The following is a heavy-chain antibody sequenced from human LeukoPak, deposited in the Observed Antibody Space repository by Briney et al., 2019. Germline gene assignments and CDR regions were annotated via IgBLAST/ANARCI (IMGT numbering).Heavy chain of an antibody. CDR1: GGSFSGYY. CDR2: INHSGST. Sequence: SETLSLTCAVYGGSFSGYYWSWIRQPPGKGLEWIGEINHSGSTKYNPSLKSRVTISVDTSKNQFSLMLSSVTAADTAVYYCARGRIVVVPAAILVSYYYYYGMDVWGQGTTVTVSS. D-gene: IGHD2-2*02. CDR3: ARGRIVVVPAAILVSYYYYYGMDV. V-gene: IGHV4-34*01. J-gene: IGHJ6*02.